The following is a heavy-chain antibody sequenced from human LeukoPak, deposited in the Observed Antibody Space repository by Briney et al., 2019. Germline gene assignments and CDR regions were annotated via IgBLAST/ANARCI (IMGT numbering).Heavy chain of an antibody. D-gene: IGHD6-19*01. Sequence: SETLSLTCTVSGGSISNYYWTWIRQPAGKGLEWIGRIYSSGTTNYNPSLKSRVAMSVDTSRNQFSLKLSSVTAADTAVYYCAGVSPIAVAGSSYSDAMDVWGQGTTVTVSS. J-gene: IGHJ6*02. CDR3: AGVSPIAVAGSSYSDAMDV. V-gene: IGHV4-4*07. CDR2: IYSSGTT. CDR1: GGSISNYY.